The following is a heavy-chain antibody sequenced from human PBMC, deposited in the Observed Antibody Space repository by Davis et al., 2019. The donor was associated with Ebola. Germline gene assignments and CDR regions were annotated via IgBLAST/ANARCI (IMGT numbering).Heavy chain of an antibody. CDR3: ARMDYYYDSSGYYGFDP. D-gene: IGHD3-22*01. V-gene: IGHV2-70*11. CDR1: GFSLSTSGMC. Sequence: SGPTLVKPPQTLTLTCTFSGFSLSTSGMCVSWIRQPPGKALEWLARIDWDDDKYYSTSLKTRLTISKDTSKNQVVLTMTNMDPVDTATYYCARMDYYYDSSGYYGFDPWGQGTLVTVSS. CDR2: IDWDDDK. J-gene: IGHJ5*02.